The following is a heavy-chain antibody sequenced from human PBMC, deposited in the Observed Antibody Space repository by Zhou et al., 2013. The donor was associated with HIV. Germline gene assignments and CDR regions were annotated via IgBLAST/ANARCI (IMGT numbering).Heavy chain of an antibody. CDR2: MNPNSGNT. Sequence: QVQLVQSGAEVKKPGASVKVSCKASGYTFTSYDINWVRQATGQGLEWMGWMNPNSGNTGYAQKFQGRVTITRNTSISTAYMELSSLRSEDTAVYYCARGTYCSSTSCYTIYYYYYMDVWGKGTTVTVSS. V-gene: IGHV1-8*03. J-gene: IGHJ6*03. CDR1: GYTFTSYD. CDR3: ARGTYCSSTSCYTIYYYYYMDV. D-gene: IGHD2-2*02.